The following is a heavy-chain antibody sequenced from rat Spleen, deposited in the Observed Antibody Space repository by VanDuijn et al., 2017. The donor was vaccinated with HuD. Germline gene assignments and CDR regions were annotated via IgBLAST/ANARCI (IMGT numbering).Heavy chain of an antibody. Sequence: EVQLVESDGGLVQPGRSLKLSCAASGFIFSDFYMAWVRQAPTKGLEWVATISYDDSSTYYRDSVKGRFTISRDNAQNTLYLQMNSLRSEDTATYYCTRGGNYALDAWGQGASVTVSS. D-gene: IGHD1-10*01. CDR3: TRGGNYALDA. V-gene: IGHV5-29*01. CDR2: ISYDDSST. J-gene: IGHJ4*01. CDR1: GFIFSDFY.